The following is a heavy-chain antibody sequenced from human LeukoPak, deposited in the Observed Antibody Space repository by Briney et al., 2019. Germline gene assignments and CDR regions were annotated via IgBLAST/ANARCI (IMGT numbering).Heavy chain of an antibody. CDR3: ARGYSGYDY. Sequence: GGSLRLSCAASGFTFNKYALTWVGQTPGKGLECVSAISGDGVSPYYTDSVKGRFTISRDNSKNTLYLQMNGLRVEDTAVYYCARGYSGYDYWGQGTLVTVSS. D-gene: IGHD5-12*01. J-gene: IGHJ4*02. CDR1: GFTFNKYA. V-gene: IGHV3-23*01. CDR2: ISGDGVSP.